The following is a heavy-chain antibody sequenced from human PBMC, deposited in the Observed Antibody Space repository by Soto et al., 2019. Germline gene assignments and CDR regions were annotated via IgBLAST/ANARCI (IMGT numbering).Heavy chain of an antibody. CDR2: IYRTGST. Sequence: SETLSLTCTVSGGSISSYYWSWIRQPPGKGPEWIGEIYRTGSTNYNPSLKSRVTISLDKSENQFSLKVTSLTAADTAVYYCASRDPGTSVDYWGQGTLVIVSS. CDR1: GGSISSYY. D-gene: IGHD1-7*01. CDR3: ASRDPGTSVDY. J-gene: IGHJ4*02. V-gene: IGHV4-4*09.